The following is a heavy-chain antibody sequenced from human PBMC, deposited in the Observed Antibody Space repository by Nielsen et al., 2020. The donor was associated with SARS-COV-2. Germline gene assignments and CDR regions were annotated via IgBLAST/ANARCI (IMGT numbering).Heavy chain of an antibody. CDR3: ARPGGSSGWGPYYGMDV. CDR2: INPSGGST. CDR1: GYTFTSYY. Sequence: ASVKVSCKASGYTFTSYYMHWVRQAPGQGLEWMGIINPSGGSTSYAQKFQGRVTMTRDTSASTDYMELSSLRSEDTAVYYCARPGGSSGWGPYYGMDVWGQGTTVTVSS. D-gene: IGHD6-19*01. J-gene: IGHJ6*02. V-gene: IGHV1-46*01.